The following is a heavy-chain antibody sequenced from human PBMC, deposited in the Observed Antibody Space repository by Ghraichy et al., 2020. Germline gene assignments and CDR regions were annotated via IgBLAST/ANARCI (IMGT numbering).Heavy chain of an antibody. D-gene: IGHD3-3*01. J-gene: IGHJ4*02. CDR2: ISSSSSYI. CDR1: GFTFSSYS. CDR3: ARDYEDVWSGYLGGTDY. V-gene: IGHV3-21*01. Sequence: GGSLRLSCAASGFTFSSYSMNWVRQAPGKGLEWVSSISSSSSYIYYADSVKGRFTISRDNAKNSLYLQMNSLRAEDTAVYYCARDYEDVWSGYLGGTDYWGQGTLVTVSS.